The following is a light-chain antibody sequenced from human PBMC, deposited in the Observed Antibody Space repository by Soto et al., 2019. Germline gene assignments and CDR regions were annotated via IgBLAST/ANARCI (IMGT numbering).Light chain of an antibody. CDR3: QQANSFPPD. CDR2: DAS. J-gene: IGKJ5*01. CDR1: QGVGNW. Sequence: DIQMTQSPSTLSGSVGDRVTITCRASQGVGNWLAWYQQKPGKAPKLLIYDASSLHSGVPSRFSGSGSGTDFTLTISSLQPEDFATYYCQQANSFPPDFGQGTRLEIK. V-gene: IGKV1-12*01.